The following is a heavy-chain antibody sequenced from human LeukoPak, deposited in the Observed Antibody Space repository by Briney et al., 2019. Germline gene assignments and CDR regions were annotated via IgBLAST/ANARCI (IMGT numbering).Heavy chain of an antibody. V-gene: IGHV3-64D*09. Sequence: GGSLRLSCSASGFTFSSYAMRWVRQAPGKGLECVSAISSNGDSTYYEDTVKGRFTISRDNSKNTLYLQMSSLRAQDTAVYYCVKGIPRKGQRGYCDYWGQGTLLTVSS. CDR1: GFTFSSYA. CDR3: VKGIPRKGQRGYCDY. CDR2: ISSNGDST. J-gene: IGHJ4*02.